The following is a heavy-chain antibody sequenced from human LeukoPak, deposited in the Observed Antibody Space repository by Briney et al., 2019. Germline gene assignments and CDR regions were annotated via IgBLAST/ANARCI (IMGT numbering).Heavy chain of an antibody. Sequence: SETLFLTCAVYGGSFTIYSWTWIRQSPGKGLEWIGEINHSGNTNYNPSLKSRVTISVDTSKNQFSLQVTSVTAADTAVYYCARGGYIYGFWGQGTLVTVSS. V-gene: IGHV4-34*01. CDR3: ARGGYIYGF. J-gene: IGHJ4*02. CDR2: INHSGNT. CDR1: GGSFTIYS. D-gene: IGHD5-18*01.